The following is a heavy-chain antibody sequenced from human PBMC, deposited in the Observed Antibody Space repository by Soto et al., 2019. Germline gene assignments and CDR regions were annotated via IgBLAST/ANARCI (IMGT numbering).Heavy chain of an antibody. V-gene: IGHV3-23*01. CDR1: GFTLSSHA. D-gene: IGHD2-8*01. CDR2: VDGSGADT. CDR3: AKEIFAAAYAATSAFDL. J-gene: IGHJ4*02. Sequence: GSLRLSCAASGFTLSSHAMGWLRQAPGTEPEWVAFVDGSGADTSYADSVKGRFTISRDNSENSLYLHMNSLRAEDSGRYFCAKEIFAAAYAATSAFDLWGQGTLVTVSS.